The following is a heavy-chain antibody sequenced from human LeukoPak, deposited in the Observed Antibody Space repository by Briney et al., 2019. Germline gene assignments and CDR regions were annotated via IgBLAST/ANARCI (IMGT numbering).Heavy chain of an antibody. Sequence: GGSLRLSCTASGFTFSGHWIHWVRQAPGMGLVWVSRINEHGTDSMYAESVKGRFTISRDNAKNTVYLQMNSLRAEDTAVYYCVRDETLWTLDWWGQGTLVSVSS. CDR1: GFTFSGHW. V-gene: IGHV3-74*03. CDR3: VRDETLWTLDW. J-gene: IGHJ4*02. CDR2: INEHGTDS. D-gene: IGHD1-1*01.